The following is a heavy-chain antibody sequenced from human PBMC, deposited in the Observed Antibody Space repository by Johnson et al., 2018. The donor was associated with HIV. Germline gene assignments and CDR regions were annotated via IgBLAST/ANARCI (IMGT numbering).Heavy chain of an antibody. CDR1: QFTFSSYF. CDR3: TTDRPSPYGDYDAFDI. Sequence: VQLVESGGGLVQPGGSLRLSCAASQFTFSSYFMSWVRQAPGKGLEWVSGISATGGSTFYPASVKGRFTLSRDNSNSPLYLQMNSLRAEDTAVYYCTTDRPSPYGDYDAFDIWGQGTMVTVSS. CDR2: ISATGGST. J-gene: IGHJ3*02. D-gene: IGHD4-17*01. V-gene: IGHV3-23*04.